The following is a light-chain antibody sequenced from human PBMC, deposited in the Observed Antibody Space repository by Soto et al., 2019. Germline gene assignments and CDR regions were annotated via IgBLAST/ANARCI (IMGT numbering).Light chain of an antibody. Sequence: QSVLTQPASVSGSPGQSITISCTGTSSDVGGYNYVSWYPQHPGKAPKLMIYAVTDRPSGVSSRFSGSKSANTASLTISGLQAEDEADYYCSSYTSSSTLFGTGTKGTVL. CDR2: AVT. CDR1: SSDVGGYNY. V-gene: IGLV2-14*01. J-gene: IGLJ1*01. CDR3: SSYTSSSTL.